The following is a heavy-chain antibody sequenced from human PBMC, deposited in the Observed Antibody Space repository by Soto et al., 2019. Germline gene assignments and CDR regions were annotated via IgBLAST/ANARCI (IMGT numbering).Heavy chain of an antibody. J-gene: IGHJ4*02. D-gene: IGHD2-15*01. CDR1: GGTFSSST. V-gene: IGHV1-69*02. Sequence: GASVKVSCKASGGTFSSSTISWVRQAPGQGLEWMGRIIPILGIANYAQKFQGRATITADKSTSTAYMELSSLRSEDTAVYYCASSSLGYCSGGSCYAPDYWGQGTLVTVSS. CDR3: ASSSLGYCSGGSCYAPDY. CDR2: IIPILGIA.